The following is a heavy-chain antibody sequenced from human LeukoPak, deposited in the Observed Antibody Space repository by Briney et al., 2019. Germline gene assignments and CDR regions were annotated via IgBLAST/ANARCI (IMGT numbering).Heavy chain of an antibody. V-gene: IGHV4-61*02. D-gene: IGHD5-12*01. CDR2: IYTSGST. J-gene: IGHJ6*03. Sequence: SETLSLTCTVSGGSISSGSFYWSWIRQPAGKGLEWIGRIYTSGSTNYNPSLKSRVTILVDTSKNQFSLNLRSVTAADTALYYCARGLRGYDSYYYYYYMDVWGKGTTVTVSS. CDR3: ARGLRGYDSYYYYYYMDV. CDR1: GGSISSGSFY.